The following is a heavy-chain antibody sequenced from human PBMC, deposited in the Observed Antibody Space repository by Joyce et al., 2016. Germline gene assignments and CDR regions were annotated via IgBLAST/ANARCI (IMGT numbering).Heavy chain of an antibody. CDR2: INQEGSEK. D-gene: IGHD2-2*01. J-gene: IGHJ4*02. CDR1: GFTFSNYW. V-gene: IGHV3-7*04. Sequence: EVQLVESGGGLVQPGGSLRLSCAASGFTFSNYWMSWVRQAPGKGLEGVDNINQEGSEKYYVDSVKGRFTISRDNAKNSLYVQMNSLRAGDTAVYYCARAPGDIVVVPAAPTGFDYWGQGTLVTVSS. CDR3: ARAPGDIVVVPAAPTGFDY.